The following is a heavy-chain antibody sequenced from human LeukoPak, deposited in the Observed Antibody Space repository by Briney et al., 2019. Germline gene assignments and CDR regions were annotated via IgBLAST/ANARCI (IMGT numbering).Heavy chain of an antibody. CDR2: FDPEDGKT. Sequence: ASVKVSCKVSGSSLTDLSIHWVRQAPGKGLEWMGGFDPEDGKTRYAQNLQGRVTMTEDTSTDTAYMELSSLRSEDTAVYFCATDDRPNAAVSGYTHWGRGALVSVSS. CDR1: GSSLTDLS. J-gene: IGHJ4*02. D-gene: IGHD3-22*01. V-gene: IGHV1-24*01. CDR3: ATDDRPNAAVSGYTH.